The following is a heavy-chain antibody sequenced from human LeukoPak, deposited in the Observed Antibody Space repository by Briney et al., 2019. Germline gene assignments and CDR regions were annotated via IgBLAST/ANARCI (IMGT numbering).Heavy chain of an antibody. CDR3: TGSFLAY. J-gene: IGHJ4*02. CDR2: IKSKTDGGTT. CDR1: GFTVSSNY. Sequence: GGSLRLSCAASGFTVSSNYMSWARQAPGKGLEWVGHIKSKTDGGTTDYAASVEGRFIISRDDSQNTMYLQMNSLKAEDTAVYYCTGSFLAYWGQGTLVTVSS. V-gene: IGHV3-15*01. D-gene: IGHD1-26*01.